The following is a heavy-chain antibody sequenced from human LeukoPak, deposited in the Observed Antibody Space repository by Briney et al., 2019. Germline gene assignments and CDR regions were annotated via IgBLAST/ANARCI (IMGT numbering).Heavy chain of an antibody. CDR1: GFTVSSNY. J-gene: IGHJ6*01. CDR3: AARASSGGWYGRDV. D-gene: IGHD6-19*01. Sequence: GGSLRLSCAASGFTVSSNYMSWVRQAPGKGLEWVSVIYSGGSTYYADSVKGRFTISRHNSKNTLYLQMNSLRAEDTAVYYCAARASSGGWYGRDVGAQGTAVTVVS. V-gene: IGHV3-53*04. CDR2: IYSGGST.